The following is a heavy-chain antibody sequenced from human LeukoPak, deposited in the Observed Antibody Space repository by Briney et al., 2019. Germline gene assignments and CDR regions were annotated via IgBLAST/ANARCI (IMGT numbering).Heavy chain of an antibody. CDR2: IESKTDGGTI. J-gene: IGHJ4*02. CDR3: TTRLTVDY. CDR1: GFTFSNAW. Sequence: GGSLRLSCGASGFTFSNAWMSWVRQTPGKRLEWVGRIESKTDGGTIDYAAPVKGRFTISRDDSKNTLYLQMNSLKTEDTAVYYCTTRLTVDYWGQGTLVTVSS. D-gene: IGHD2-21*02. V-gene: IGHV3-15*04.